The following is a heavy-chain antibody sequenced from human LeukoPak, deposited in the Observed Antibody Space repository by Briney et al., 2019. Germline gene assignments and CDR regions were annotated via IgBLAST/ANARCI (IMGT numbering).Heavy chain of an antibody. CDR1: GFTFDDYA. CDR3: ARDFEYSSSYYFDY. D-gene: IGHD6-6*01. CDR2: ISSSSSYI. J-gene: IGHJ4*02. V-gene: IGHV3-21*01. Sequence: GGSLRLSCAASGFTFDDYAMHWVRQAPGKGLEWVSSISSSSSYIYYADSVKGRFTISRDNAKNSLYLQMNSLRAEDTAVYYCARDFEYSSSYYFDYWGQGTLVTVSS.